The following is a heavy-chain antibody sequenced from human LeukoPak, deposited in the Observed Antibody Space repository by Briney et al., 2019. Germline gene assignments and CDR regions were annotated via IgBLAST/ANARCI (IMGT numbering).Heavy chain of an antibody. CDR3: ARGGYTQNYYYCYMDV. V-gene: IGHV4-34*01. CDR2: INHSGST. CDR1: GGSFSGYY. J-gene: IGHJ6*03. D-gene: IGHD1-1*01. Sequence: SETLSLTCAVYGGSFSGYYWSWIRQPPGKGLEWIGEINHSGSTNYNPSLKSRVTISVDTSKNQFSLKLSSVTAADTAVYYCARGGYTQNYYYCYMDVWGKGTTVTVSS.